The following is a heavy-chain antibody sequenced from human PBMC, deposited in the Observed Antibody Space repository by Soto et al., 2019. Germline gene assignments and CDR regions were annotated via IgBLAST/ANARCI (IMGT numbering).Heavy chain of an antibody. CDR1: GFTFSSYW. Sequence: GGSLRLSCAASGFTFSSYWMHWVRQAPGKGLVWVSRINSDGSSTSYADSVKGRFTISRDNAKNTLYLQMNSLRAEDTAVYYCARFDYYYYMDVWGKGTTVTVSS. CDR2: INSDGSST. CDR3: ARFDYYYYMDV. V-gene: IGHV3-74*01. J-gene: IGHJ6*03.